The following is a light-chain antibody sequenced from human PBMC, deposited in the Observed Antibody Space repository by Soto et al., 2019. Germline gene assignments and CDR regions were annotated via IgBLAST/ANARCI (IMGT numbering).Light chain of an antibody. CDR3: QQRHNWPIT. V-gene: IGKV3-11*01. CDR2: DTS. J-gene: IGKJ5*01. CDR1: QTIRGL. Sequence: EIVMTQSPATLSVSPGERATLSCRTSQTIRGLLNWYQQRPGQAPRLLIYDTSNRATDIPARFGGSGSGTDFILTISSLDPEDLGVYFCQQRHNWPITFGQGTRLDIK.